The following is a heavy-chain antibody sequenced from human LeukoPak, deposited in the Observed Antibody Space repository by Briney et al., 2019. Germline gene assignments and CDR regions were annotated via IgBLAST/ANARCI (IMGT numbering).Heavy chain of an antibody. CDR1: GYSFTSYW. CDR3: ARHQNYCSGGSCYLNWFDP. D-gene: IGHD2-15*01. V-gene: IGHV5-51*01. Sequence: GESLKISCKGSGYSFTSYWIGWVRQMPGKGLEWMGIIYPGDSDTRYSPSLQGQVTISADKSISTAYLQWSSLKASDTAMYYCARHQNYCSGGSCYLNWFDPWGQGTLVTVSS. CDR2: IYPGDSDT. J-gene: IGHJ5*02.